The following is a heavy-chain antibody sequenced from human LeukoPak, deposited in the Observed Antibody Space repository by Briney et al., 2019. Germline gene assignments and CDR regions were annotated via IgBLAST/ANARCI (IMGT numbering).Heavy chain of an antibody. CDR3: ARTYYYGSGSYYHDY. J-gene: IGHJ4*02. D-gene: IGHD3-10*01. CDR1: GGSISSYY. CDR2: IYYSGST. V-gene: IGHV4-59*08. Sequence: SETLSLTCTVSGGSISSYYWSWIRQPPGKGLEWVGYIYYSGSTNYNPSLKSRVTISVDTSKNQFSLKLSSVTAADTAVYYCARTYYYGSGSYYHDYWGQGTLVTVSS.